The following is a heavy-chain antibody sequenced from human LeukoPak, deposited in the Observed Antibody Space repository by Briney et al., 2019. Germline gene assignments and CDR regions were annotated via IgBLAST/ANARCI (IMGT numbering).Heavy chain of an antibody. V-gene: IGHV1-69*13. CDR1: GGTFSSYA. CDR3: ARADYDILTGYYDY. CDR2: IIPIFGTA. Sequence: GASVKLSCKASGGTFSSYAISWVRQAPGQGLEWMGGIIPIFGTANYAQKFQGRVTITADESTSTAYMELSSLRSEDTAVYYCARADYDILTGYYDYWGQGTLVTVSS. D-gene: IGHD3-9*01. J-gene: IGHJ4*02.